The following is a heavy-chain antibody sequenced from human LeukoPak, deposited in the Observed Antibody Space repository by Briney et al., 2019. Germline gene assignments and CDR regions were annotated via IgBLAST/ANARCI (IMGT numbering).Heavy chain of an antibody. D-gene: IGHD3-16*01. V-gene: IGHV4-39*07. CDR1: GGSISSSSYY. Sequence: SETLSLTCTVSGGSISSSSYYWGWIRQPPGKGLEWIGSIYYSGSTYYNPSLKSRVTISVDTSKNQFSLKLSSVTAADTAVYYCARVGLLGDWFDPWGQGTLVTVSS. CDR2: IYYSGST. J-gene: IGHJ5*02. CDR3: ARVGLLGDWFDP.